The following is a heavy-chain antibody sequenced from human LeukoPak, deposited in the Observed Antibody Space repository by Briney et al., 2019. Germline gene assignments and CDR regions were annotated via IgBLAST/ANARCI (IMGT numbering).Heavy chain of an antibody. CDR3: AKERGMVRGVIMDLGGFDP. V-gene: IGHV3-30*04. D-gene: IGHD3-10*01. Sequence: PGGSLRLSCAASGFTFSSYAMHWVRQAPGKGLEWVAVISYDGSNKYYADSVKGRFTISRDNSKNTLYLQMNSLRAEDTAVYYCAKERGMVRGVIMDLGGFDPWGQGTLVTVSS. J-gene: IGHJ5*02. CDR2: ISYDGSNK. CDR1: GFTFSSYA.